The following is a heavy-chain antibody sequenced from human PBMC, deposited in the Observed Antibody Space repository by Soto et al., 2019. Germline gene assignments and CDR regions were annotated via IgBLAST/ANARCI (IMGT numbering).Heavy chain of an antibody. J-gene: IGHJ4*02. D-gene: IGHD4-4*01. CDR2: VYYTGST. CDR1: GNSISGTSSF. V-gene: IGHV4-39*01. Sequence: SETLSLTCTASGNSISGTSSFWAWIRQPPGKNLEWIGSVYYTGSTYYNSSLKSRVSISIDTSKNQFSLSLNSVTAADTAVYYCTRRVRSTGLLDYWGQGALVTAPQ. CDR3: TRRVRSTGLLDY.